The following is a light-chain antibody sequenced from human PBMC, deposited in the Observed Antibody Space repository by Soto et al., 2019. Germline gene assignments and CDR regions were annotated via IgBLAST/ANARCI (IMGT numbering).Light chain of an antibody. CDR3: QQYNNWPLYS. Sequence: EILMTQSQGTLSVSPVERATLSCRASQGVGTNLAWYQQRPGQAPRLLIYAASTRATGIPARFSGRGSGTEFTLNISSRQSEDFALYFCQQYNNWPLYSFDQGTKLEI. CDR1: QGVGTN. V-gene: IGKV3-15*01. J-gene: IGKJ2*01. CDR2: AAS.